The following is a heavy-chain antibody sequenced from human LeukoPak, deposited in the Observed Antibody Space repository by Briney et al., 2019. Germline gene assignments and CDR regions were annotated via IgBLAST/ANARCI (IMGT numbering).Heavy chain of an antibody. CDR2: IYHSGST. J-gene: IGHJ4*02. Sequence: PSETLSLTCTVSGGSLSSYYWSWLRQPPGKGLEWIGEIYHSGSTNYNPSLKSRVTISVDKSKNQFSLNLTSVTAADTAVYFCAKEAVAAGPHYFDYWGQGTLVTVSS. V-gene: IGHV4-59*12. D-gene: IGHD2-15*01. CDR1: GGSLSSYY. CDR3: AKEAVAAGPHYFDY.